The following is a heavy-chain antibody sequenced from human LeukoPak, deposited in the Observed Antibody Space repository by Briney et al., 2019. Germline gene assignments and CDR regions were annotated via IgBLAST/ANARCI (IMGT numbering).Heavy chain of an antibody. J-gene: IGHJ4*02. CDR3: ARAGDTLPFDY. V-gene: IGHV4-59*12. CDR2: IYVTGNR. CDR1: GGSIGTYY. Sequence: SETLSLTCTVSGGSIGTYYWSWVRQSPGKGLEWIGYIYVTGNRYNPYLQSRVTISVDTSKNQFSLKLSSVTAADTAVYYCARAGDTLPFDYWGQGTLVTVSS. D-gene: IGHD7-27*01.